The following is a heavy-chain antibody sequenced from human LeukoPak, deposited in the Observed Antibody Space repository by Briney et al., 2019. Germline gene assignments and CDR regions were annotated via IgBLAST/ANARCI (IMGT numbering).Heavy chain of an antibody. CDR2: INHSGST. D-gene: IGHD3-3*01. CDR3: ARGRFLEWLYYYYGMDV. J-gene: IGHJ6*02. CDR1: GGSFSGYY. V-gene: IGHV4-34*01. Sequence: SETLSLTCGVYGGSFSGYYWSWIRQPPGKGLEWIGEINHSGSTNYNPSLKSRVTISVDTSKNQFSLKLSSVTAADTAVYYCARGRFLEWLYYYYGMDVWGQGTTVTVSS.